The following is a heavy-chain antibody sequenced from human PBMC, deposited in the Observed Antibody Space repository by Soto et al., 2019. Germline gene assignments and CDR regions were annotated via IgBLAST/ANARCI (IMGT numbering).Heavy chain of an antibody. V-gene: IGHV3-23*01. CDR3: AKRLGSSWSTLDS. D-gene: IGHD6-13*01. J-gene: IGHJ4*02. Sequence: EVQLLESGGGLVQPGVSLRLSCAASGFTFNTYAVSWVRQAPGKGLEWVSVIGASSAFTYYADSVKGRFTVSRDNSKTTLYLQMHSLRAEDTAVYYCAKRLGSSWSTLDSWGQGTLVTVSS. CDR2: IGASSAFT. CDR1: GFTFNTYA.